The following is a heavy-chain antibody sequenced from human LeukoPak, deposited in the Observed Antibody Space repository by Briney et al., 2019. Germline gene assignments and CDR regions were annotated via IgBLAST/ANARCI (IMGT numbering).Heavy chain of an antibody. CDR1: GYTFTYYY. V-gene: IGHV1-46*01. Sequence: GASVRVSCKASGYTFTYYYMHWVRQAPGQGLEWMGIINPSGGSTSYAQKFQGRVTMTRDTSTSTVYMEMSSLRSDDTAVYFCARDAVRGGSLGFDPWGQGTLVTVAS. D-gene: IGHD3-10*01. J-gene: IGHJ5*02. CDR2: INPSGGST. CDR3: ARDAVRGGSLGFDP.